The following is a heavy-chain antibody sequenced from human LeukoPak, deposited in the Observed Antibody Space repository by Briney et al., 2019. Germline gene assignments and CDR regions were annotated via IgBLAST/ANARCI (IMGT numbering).Heavy chain of an antibody. J-gene: IGHJ4*02. CDR1: GFTFSSYG. CDR2: ISYDGSNK. V-gene: IGHV3-30*18. D-gene: IGHD5-18*01. Sequence: GGSLRLSCAASGFTFSSYGMHWVRQAPGKGLEWVAVISYDGSNKYYADSVKGRFTISRDNSKNTLYLQMNGLRAEDTAVYYCAKDLGYSYGYVADYWGQGTLVTVSS. CDR3: AKDLGYSYGYVADY.